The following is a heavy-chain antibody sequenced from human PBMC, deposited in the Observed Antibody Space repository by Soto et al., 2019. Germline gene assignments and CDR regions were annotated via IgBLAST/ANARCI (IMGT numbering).Heavy chain of an antibody. CDR3: ARDRGRGVTGYYYGMDV. D-gene: IGHD3-3*01. CDR2: IYPGDSDT. V-gene: IGHV5-51*01. Sequence: GESLKISCKGSGYSFTSYWIGWVRQMPGKGLEWMGIIYPGDSDTRYSPSFQGQVTISADKSISTAYLQWSSLKASDTAMYYCARDRGRGVTGYYYGMDVWGQGTTVTVSS. CDR1: GYSFTSYW. J-gene: IGHJ6*02.